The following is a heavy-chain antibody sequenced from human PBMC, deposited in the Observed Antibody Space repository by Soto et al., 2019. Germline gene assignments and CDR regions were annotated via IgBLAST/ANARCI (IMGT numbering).Heavy chain of an antibody. CDR3: ASGHPGQWLVIY. Sequence: SVKVSCKASGGTFSSYTISWVRQAPGQGLEWMGRVIPILGIANYAQKFQGRVTITADKSTSTAYMELSSLRSEDTAVYYCASGHPGQWLVIYWGQGTLVTVSS. D-gene: IGHD6-19*01. V-gene: IGHV1-69*02. J-gene: IGHJ4*02. CDR1: GGTFSSYT. CDR2: VIPILGIA.